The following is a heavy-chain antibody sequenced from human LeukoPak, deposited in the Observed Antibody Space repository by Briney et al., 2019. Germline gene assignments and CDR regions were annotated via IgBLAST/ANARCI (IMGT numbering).Heavy chain of an antibody. V-gene: IGHV3-23*01. CDR3: ATQNPYSGYDLDY. D-gene: IGHD5-12*01. CDR2: ISDSGGIT. CDR1: GFTFSSYP. Sequence: AGGSLRLSCAASGFTFSSYPMTWVRQAPGKGPEWVSFISDSGGITYYADSVKGRFTISRDNSKNTLYLQMNSLRAEDTAVYYCATQNPYSGYDLDYWGQGTLVTVSS. J-gene: IGHJ4*02.